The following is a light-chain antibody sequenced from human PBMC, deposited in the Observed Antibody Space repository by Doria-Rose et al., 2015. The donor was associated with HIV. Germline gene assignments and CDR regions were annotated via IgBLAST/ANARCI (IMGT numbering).Light chain of an antibody. V-gene: IGLV2-14*03. CDR2: DVS. Sequence: GSTGQSVTISSTGTISDVGDYNYVSWYQQHPGKAPKLVIYDVSNRPSGVSNRFSGSKSGNTASLTISGLQTEDEADYFCSSYSSSLYGFGSGTKVTVL. CDR3: SSYSSSLYG. J-gene: IGLJ1*01. CDR1: ISDVGDYNY.